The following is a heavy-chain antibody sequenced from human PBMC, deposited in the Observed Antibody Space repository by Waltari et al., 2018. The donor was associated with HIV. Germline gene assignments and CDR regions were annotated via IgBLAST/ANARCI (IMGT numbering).Heavy chain of an antibody. V-gene: IGHV1-46*01. J-gene: IGHJ4*02. CDR2: INPSCGST. CDR1: GYTFTSYY. Sequence: QVQLVQSGAEVKKPGASVKVSCKASGYTFTSYYMHWVRQAPGQGLEWMGLINPSCGSTSYAQKFQCRVTMTRDTSTSTVYMELSSLRSEDTAVYYCGVGYCSSTSCYQVDYWGQGTLVTVSS. CDR3: GVGYCSSTSCYQVDY. D-gene: IGHD2-2*01.